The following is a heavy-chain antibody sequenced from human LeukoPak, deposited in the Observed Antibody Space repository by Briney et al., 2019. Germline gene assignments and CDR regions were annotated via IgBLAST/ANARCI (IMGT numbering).Heavy chain of an antibody. CDR1: GFTFSSYA. J-gene: IGHJ3*02. Sequence: PGGSLRLSCAASGFTFSSYAMHWVRQAPGKGLEWVAVISYDGSNTYSADSVKGRFTISRDNSKNTLYLQMNSLRAEDTAVYYCAKDLIRPGLPHDAFDIWGQGTMVTVSS. CDR3: AKDLIRPGLPHDAFDI. D-gene: IGHD6-6*01. CDR2: ISYDGSNT. V-gene: IGHV3-30-3*01.